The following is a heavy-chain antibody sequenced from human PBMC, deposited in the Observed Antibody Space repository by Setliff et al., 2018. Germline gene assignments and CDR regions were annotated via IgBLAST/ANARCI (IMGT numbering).Heavy chain of an antibody. CDR2: ISGSGGST. D-gene: IGHD3-3*01. V-gene: IGHV3-23*01. CDR3: ARESYNFWSGYYDYYYYYGMDV. CDR1: GFDFKTHW. J-gene: IGHJ6*02. Sequence: GSLRLSCAASGFDFKTHWMDWARQAPGKGLEWVSAISGSGGSTYYADSVKDRFTISRDNAKNTRYLQMNSLRAEDTAVYYCARESYNFWSGYYDYYYYYGMDVWGQGTTVTVSS.